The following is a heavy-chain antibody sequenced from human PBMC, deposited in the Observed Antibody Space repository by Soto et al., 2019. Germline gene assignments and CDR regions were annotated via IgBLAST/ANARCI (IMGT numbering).Heavy chain of an antibody. D-gene: IGHD6-13*01. CDR2: MFSNDEK. J-gene: IGHJ4*02. CDR3: ARSSDSTLQYIYYFDS. V-gene: IGHV2-26*01. CDR1: DFSLNNARVG. Sequence: SGPTLVNPTETLMLTCTVSDFSLNNARVGVSLIRQSPGKALEWLGHMFSNDEKSYSTPLRARLTTSKDSSRSQVVRTMTNMDPADTATYFCARSSDSTLQYIYYFDSWGQGTPVTVSS.